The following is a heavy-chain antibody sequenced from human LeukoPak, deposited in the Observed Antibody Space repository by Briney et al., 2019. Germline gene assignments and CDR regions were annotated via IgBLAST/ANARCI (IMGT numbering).Heavy chain of an antibody. CDR1: GYTFTSYD. Sequence: SVKVSCKASGYTFTSYDINWVRQATGQGLEWMGWMNPNSGNTGYAQKFQGRVTMTRNTSISTAYMELSSLRSEDTAVYYCARGARITIFGVVVPNFDYWGQGTLVTVSS. V-gene: IGHV1-8*01. J-gene: IGHJ4*02. D-gene: IGHD3-3*01. CDR2: MNPNSGNT. CDR3: ARGARITIFGVVVPNFDY.